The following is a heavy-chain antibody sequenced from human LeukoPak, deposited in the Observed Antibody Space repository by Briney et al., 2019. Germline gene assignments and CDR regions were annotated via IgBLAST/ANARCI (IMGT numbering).Heavy chain of an antibody. CDR3: ARPSLGYCSGKSCYDDAFDI. V-gene: IGHV5-51*01. CDR1: GYSFTSYW. CDR2: IYPGDSDT. D-gene: IGHD6-19*01. Sequence: GESLKISCKGSGYSFTSYWIGWVLQMPGKGLEWMVIIYPGDSDTRYSPSFQGQVTIWADKSISTTYLQWSSLKASDTAIYYCARPSLGYCSGKSCYDDAFDIWGQGTMVTVCS. J-gene: IGHJ3*02.